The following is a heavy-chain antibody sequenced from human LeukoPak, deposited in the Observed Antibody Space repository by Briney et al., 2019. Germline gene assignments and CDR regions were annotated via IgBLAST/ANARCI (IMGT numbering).Heavy chain of an antibody. D-gene: IGHD4-17*01. Sequence: SETLSLTCTVSGGSISSYYWSWIRRPPGKGLEWIGYIYYSGSTNYNPSLKSRVTISVDTSKNQFSLKLSSVTAADTAVYYCARAGYGDYVGTFDYWGQGTLVTVSS. CDR2: IYYSGST. CDR3: ARAGYGDYVGTFDY. CDR1: GGSISSYY. V-gene: IGHV4-59*01. J-gene: IGHJ4*02.